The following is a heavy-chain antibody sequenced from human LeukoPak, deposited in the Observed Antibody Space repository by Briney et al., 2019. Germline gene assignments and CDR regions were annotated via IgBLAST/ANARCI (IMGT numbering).Heavy chain of an antibody. CDR2: ISSSSSYI. J-gene: IGHJ4*02. CDR3: ARGDPRAY. Sequence: GGSLRLSCAASGFTFSSYSMNWVRQAPGKGLEWVSSISSSSSYINYADSVKGRFTISRDNAKNSLYLQTNSLRAEDTAVYYCARGDPRAYWGQGTLVTVSS. CDR1: GFTFSSYS. V-gene: IGHV3-21*01.